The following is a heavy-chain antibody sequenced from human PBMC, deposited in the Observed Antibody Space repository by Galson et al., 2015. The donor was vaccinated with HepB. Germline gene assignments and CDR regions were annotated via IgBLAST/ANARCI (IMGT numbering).Heavy chain of an antibody. CDR1: GFTFSSYS. J-gene: IGHJ1*01. CDR3: AKGDSSGWYADITTEYFQH. V-gene: IGHV3-30*18. CDR2: IWYDGSNK. Sequence: SLRLSCAASGFTFSSYSMNWVRQAPGKGLEWVAVIWYDGSNKYYADSVKGRFTISRDNSKNTLYLQMNSLRAEDSAVYYCAKGDSSGWYADITTEYFQHWGQGTLVTVSS. D-gene: IGHD6-19*01.